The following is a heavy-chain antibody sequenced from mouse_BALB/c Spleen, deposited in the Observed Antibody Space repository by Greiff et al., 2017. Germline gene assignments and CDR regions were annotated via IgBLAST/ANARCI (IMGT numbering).Heavy chain of an antibody. D-gene: IGHD3-2*01. Sequence: EVQVVESGGGLVQPGGSLKLSCAASGFTFSSYTMSWVRQTPEKRLEWVAYISNGGGSTYYPDTVKGRFTISRDNAKNTLYLQMSSLKSEDTAMYYCARHDSLEGFAYWGQGTLVTVSA. CDR1: GFTFSSYT. CDR2: ISNGGGST. J-gene: IGHJ3*01. V-gene: IGHV5-12-2*01. CDR3: ARHDSLEGFAY.